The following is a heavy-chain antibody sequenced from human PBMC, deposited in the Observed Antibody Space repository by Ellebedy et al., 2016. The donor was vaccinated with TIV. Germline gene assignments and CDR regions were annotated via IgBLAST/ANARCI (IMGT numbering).Heavy chain of an antibody. D-gene: IGHD1-26*01. CDR3: ARESRSGMDYFDY. CDR2: ISSSSSYI. J-gene: IGHJ4*02. V-gene: IGHV3-21*01. Sequence: PGGSLRLSCAASGFTSSSFAMSWVRQAPGKGLEWVSSISSSSSYIYYADSVKGRFTISRDNAKNSLYLQMNSLRAEDTAVYYCARESRSGMDYFDYWGQGTLVTVSS. CDR1: GFTSSSFA.